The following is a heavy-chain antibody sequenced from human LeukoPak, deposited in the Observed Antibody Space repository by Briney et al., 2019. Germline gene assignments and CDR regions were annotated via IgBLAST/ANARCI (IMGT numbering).Heavy chain of an antibody. D-gene: IGHD6-19*01. J-gene: IGHJ5*02. V-gene: IGHV1-18*01. Sequence: EASVNVSCKASGYTFTSYGISWVRQAPGQGLEWMGWISAVNGITKYAQKFQGRVTLTTDSSTSTAYMELTSLRSDDTAVFYCARDPGPSTGWYVEYFDPWGQGTPVTVSS. CDR3: ARDPGPSTGWYVEYFDP. CDR1: GYTFTSYG. CDR2: ISAVNGIT.